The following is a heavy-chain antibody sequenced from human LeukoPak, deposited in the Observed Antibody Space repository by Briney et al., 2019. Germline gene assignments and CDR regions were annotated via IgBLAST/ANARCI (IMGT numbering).Heavy chain of an antibody. CDR1: GFPFSSYW. CDR2: IKQDGGET. D-gene: IGHD4-11*01. J-gene: IGHJ4*02. V-gene: IGHV3-7*01. CDR3: TREDHSNYNY. Sequence: PGGSLRLSCAASGFPFSSYWMAWVRQAPGKGLEWVASIKQDGGETFYVDSVKGRFTICRDNAKNSLYLQMNSLRAEDTAVYYCTREDHSNYNYWGQGTLVTVSS.